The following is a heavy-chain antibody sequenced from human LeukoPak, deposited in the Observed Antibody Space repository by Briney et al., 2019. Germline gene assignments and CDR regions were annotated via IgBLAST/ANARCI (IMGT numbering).Heavy chain of an antibody. CDR1: GGSISSYY. Sequence: SETLSLTCTVSGGSISSYYWSRIRQPPGKGLEWIGYIYYSGSTNYNPSLKSRVTISVDTSKNQFSLKLSSVTAADTAVYYCARVRYYYDSSGSQYNWFDPWGQGTLVTVSS. D-gene: IGHD3-22*01. V-gene: IGHV4-59*01. CDR2: IYYSGST. CDR3: ARVRYYYDSSGSQYNWFDP. J-gene: IGHJ5*02.